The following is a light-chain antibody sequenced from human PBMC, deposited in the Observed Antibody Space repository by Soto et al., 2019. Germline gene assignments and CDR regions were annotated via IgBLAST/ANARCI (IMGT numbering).Light chain of an antibody. J-gene: IGKJ5*01. CDR3: QQSYGTTIT. CDR1: QSISSW. CDR2: DAS. V-gene: IGKV1-5*01. Sequence: DIQMTQSPSTLSASVGDRVTITCRASQSISSWLAWYQQKPGKAPKLLIYDASSLESGVPSRFSGSGAGTDFTRTITSLQPEDVATDYCQQSYGTTITFGQGTRLEIK.